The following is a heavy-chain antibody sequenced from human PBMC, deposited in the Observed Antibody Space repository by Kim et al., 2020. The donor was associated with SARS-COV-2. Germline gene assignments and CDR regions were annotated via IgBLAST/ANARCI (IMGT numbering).Heavy chain of an antibody. D-gene: IGHD1-1*01. CDR3: VRCGKSSWNGVGAIDQ. CDR2: IFGGNKR. J-gene: IGHJ4*01. V-gene: IGHV3-53*01. Sequence: GGSLRLSCETSGFSVSYTYMSWVRQAPGKGLEWVSIIFGGNKRYYAESVRGRFTVSRDTSKNTLYLQINSLRVEDTAVFYYVRCGKSSWNGVGAIDQWG. CDR1: GFSVSYTY.